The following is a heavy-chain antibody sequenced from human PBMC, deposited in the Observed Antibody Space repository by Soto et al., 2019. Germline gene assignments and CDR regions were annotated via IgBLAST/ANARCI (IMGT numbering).Heavy chain of an antibody. V-gene: IGHV3-48*02. Sequence: PGGSLRLSCAASGFTFSTYTMNWVRQAPGKGLEWVSYVSGSGSTIYYADSVKGRFTTSRDNAKNSLYLQMNSLRDEDTALYYCAREGPVPPYYFYDYWGQGTMVTVSS. CDR3: AREGPVPPYYFYDY. CDR1: GFTFSTYT. J-gene: IGHJ4*02. CDR2: VSGSGSTI. D-gene: IGHD3-10*01.